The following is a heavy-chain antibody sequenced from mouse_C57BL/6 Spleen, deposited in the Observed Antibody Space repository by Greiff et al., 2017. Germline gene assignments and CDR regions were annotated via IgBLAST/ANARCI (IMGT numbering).Heavy chain of an antibody. CDR2: ISAGGSYT. Sequence: EVQLVESGGGLVKPGGSLKLSCAASGFTFSSYAMSWVRQTPEKRLEWVATISAGGSYTYYPDNVKGRFTISRDNAKNNLYLQMSHLKSEDTAMYYCARSDGYYTFYFDYWGQGTTLTVSS. V-gene: IGHV5-4*01. CDR1: GFTFSSYA. D-gene: IGHD2-3*01. CDR3: ARSDGYYTFYFDY. J-gene: IGHJ2*01.